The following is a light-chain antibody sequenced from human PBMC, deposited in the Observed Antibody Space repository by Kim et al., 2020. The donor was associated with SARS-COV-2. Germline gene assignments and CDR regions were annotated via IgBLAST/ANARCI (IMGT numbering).Light chain of an antibody. J-gene: IGLJ7*01. CDR3: QTWGPGIRV. V-gene: IGLV4-69*01. CDR2: VSSVGSD. CDR1: SVRSNIP. Sequence: MKLTSLLGSVRSNIPVSWQQQRGEKGRRYVMKVSSVGSDIKGDGIPVRLSGSASVAVRYLTISSLQSEDEADYYCQTWGPGIRVFGGGTQLTVL.